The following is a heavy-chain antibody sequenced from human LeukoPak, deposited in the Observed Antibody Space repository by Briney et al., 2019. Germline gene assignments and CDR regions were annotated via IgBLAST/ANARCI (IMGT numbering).Heavy chain of an antibody. Sequence: GGSLRLSCTASGFTFSNYWVHWVRQAPGKGLVWVSRINRDGSTTNYADSVKGRFTVSRDNARNTLNLQMNSLRAEDTAAYYCARDKKSGESSEIDYWGQGTLVTVSS. D-gene: IGHD3-10*01. CDR3: ARDKKSGESSEIDY. CDR1: GFTFSNYW. CDR2: INRDGSTT. J-gene: IGHJ4*02. V-gene: IGHV3-74*01.